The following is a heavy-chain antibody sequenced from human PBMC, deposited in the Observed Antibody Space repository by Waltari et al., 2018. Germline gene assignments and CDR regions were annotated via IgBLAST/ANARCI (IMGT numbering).Heavy chain of an antibody. CDR3: TTGPIGMAGSDY. CDR2: IKSKTDGGKT. CDR1: GFTFSNAW. D-gene: IGHD6-19*01. V-gene: IGHV3-15*01. Sequence: EVQLVESGGGLVKPGGSLRLSCAASGFTFSNAWMSWVRQAPGKGLEWVGRIKSKTDGGKTDYAAPVKGRITISRDDSKNTLYLQMNSLKTEDTAVYYCTTGPIGMAGSDYWGQGTLVTVSS. J-gene: IGHJ4*02.